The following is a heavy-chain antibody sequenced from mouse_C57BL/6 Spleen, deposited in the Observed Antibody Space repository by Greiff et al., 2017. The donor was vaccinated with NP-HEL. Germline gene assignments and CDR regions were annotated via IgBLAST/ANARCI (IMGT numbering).Heavy chain of an antibody. J-gene: IGHJ3*01. CDR1: GYAFSSSW. Sequence: VKLLESGPELVKPGASVKISCKASGYAFSSSWMNWVKQRPGKGLEWIGRIYPGDGDTNYNGTFKGKATLTADKSSSTAYMQRSSLTSEDSAVYFCASPTGGRWFAYWGQGTLVTVSA. CDR2: IYPGDGDT. V-gene: IGHV1-82*01. CDR3: ASPTGGRWFAY.